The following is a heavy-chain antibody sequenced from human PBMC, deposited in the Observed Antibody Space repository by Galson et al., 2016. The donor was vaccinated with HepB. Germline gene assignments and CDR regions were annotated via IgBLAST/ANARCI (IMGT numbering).Heavy chain of an antibody. CDR2: ISYDGSND. CDR1: GFTFSSYA. V-gene: IGHV3-30-3*01. CDR3: ARGRITLVRGEAYYFDY. D-gene: IGHD3-10*01. Sequence: RLSCAASGFTFSSYAIHWVRQAPGKGLEWVSFISYDGSNDYYADSVKGRFTISRDNSKNTLSLQMNSLRPEDTAVYYCARGRITLVRGEAYYFDYWGQGTLVTVSS. J-gene: IGHJ4*02.